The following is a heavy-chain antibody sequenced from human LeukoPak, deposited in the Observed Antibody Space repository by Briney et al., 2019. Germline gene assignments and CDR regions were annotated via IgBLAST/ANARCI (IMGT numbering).Heavy chain of an antibody. CDR2: IYAGDSDT. CDR1: GYSFTSYW. V-gene: IGHV5-51*01. Sequence: GEPLKISCKCSGYSFTSYWIGWVRQMPGKGLEWMGIIYAGDSDTRYSPSFQGQVTISADKSISTAYLQWSSLKASDTAMYYCAIGYCSSTGCNALDNWGQGTLVTVSS. J-gene: IGHJ4*02. CDR3: AIGYCSSTGCNALDN. D-gene: IGHD2-2*01.